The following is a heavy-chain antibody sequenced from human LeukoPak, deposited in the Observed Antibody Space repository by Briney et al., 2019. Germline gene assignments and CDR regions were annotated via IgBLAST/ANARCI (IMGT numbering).Heavy chain of an antibody. J-gene: IGHJ4*02. CDR3: ASSTSGAGDFLF. CDR2: LNHSGST. CDR1: GGSFSGYY. D-gene: IGHD2-2*01. Sequence: SETLSLTCTVYGGSFSGYYMSWIRQPPGKGLEWIGDLNHSGSTNYNPSLKSRVTISLDTSKSHFSLKLSSVTAADTAVYYCASSTSGAGDFLFWAQGTLVTVSS. V-gene: IGHV4-34*01.